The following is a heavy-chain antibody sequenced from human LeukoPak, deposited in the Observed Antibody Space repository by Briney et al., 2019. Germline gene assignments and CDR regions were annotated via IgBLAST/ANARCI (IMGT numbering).Heavy chain of an antibody. CDR1: GGTFSSYA. J-gene: IGHJ4*02. Sequence: ASVKVSCKASGGTFSSYAISWVRQAPGQGLEWMGGIIPIFATANYAQKFQGRVTITADESTSTAYMELSSLRSEDTAVYYCARGPIAVAVGLDYWGQGTLVTVSS. V-gene: IGHV1-69*13. CDR2: IIPIFATA. D-gene: IGHD6-19*01. CDR3: ARGPIAVAVGLDY.